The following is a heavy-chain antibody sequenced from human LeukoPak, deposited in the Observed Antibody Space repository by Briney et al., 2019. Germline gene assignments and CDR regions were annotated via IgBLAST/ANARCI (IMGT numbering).Heavy chain of an antibody. CDR2: IYPGDSDT. CDR3: ARRGDMGYFDWSHYYFDY. V-gene: IGHV5-51*01. J-gene: IGHJ4*02. Sequence: GESLKISCKGSGYSFTTYWIGWVRQMPGKGLEWMGIIYPGDSDTRYSPSFQGQVTISADKSITTAYLQWSSLKASDTAMYYCARRGDMGYFDWSHYYFDYWGQGTLVTVSS. D-gene: IGHD3-9*01. CDR1: GYSFTTYW.